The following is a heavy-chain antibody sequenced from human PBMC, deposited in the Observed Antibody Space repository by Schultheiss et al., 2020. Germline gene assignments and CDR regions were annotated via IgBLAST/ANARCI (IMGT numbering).Heavy chain of an antibody. D-gene: IGHD1-26*01. V-gene: IGHV3-48*01. CDR1: GFTFSSYA. J-gene: IGHJ4*02. Sequence: GGSLRLSCAASGFTFSSYAMSWVRQAPGKGLEWVSYISSSGSTIYYADSVKGRFTISRDNSKNTLYLQMNSLRAEDTAVYYCARDGAYSVDYWGQGTLVTVAS. CDR2: ISSSGSTI. CDR3: ARDGAYSVDY.